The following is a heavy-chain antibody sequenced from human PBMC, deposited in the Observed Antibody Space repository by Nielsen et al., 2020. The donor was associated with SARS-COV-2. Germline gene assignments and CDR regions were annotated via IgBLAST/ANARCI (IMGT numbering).Heavy chain of an antibody. CDR2: IYPGDSDT. Sequence: GGSLRLSCKGSGYSFTSYWIGWVRQMPGKGLEWMGIIYPGDSDTRYSPSFQGQVTISADKSISTAYLQWSSLKASDTAMYYCARTPQWRVVVAPDYWGQGTLVTVSS. CDR1: GYSFTSYW. CDR3: ARTPQWRVVVAPDY. V-gene: IGHV5-51*01. D-gene: IGHD2-15*01. J-gene: IGHJ4*02.